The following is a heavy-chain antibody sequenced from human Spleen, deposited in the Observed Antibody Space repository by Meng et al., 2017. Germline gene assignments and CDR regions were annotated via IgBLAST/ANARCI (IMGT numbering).Heavy chain of an antibody. CDR3: ARGSTTMAHDFDY. CDR2: IYHSGST. CDR1: GGSISSSNW. V-gene: IGHV4-4*02. Sequence: QVQLQESGPGLVKPSGTLSLTWAVSGGSISSSNWWSWVRQPPGKGLEWIGEIYHSGSTNYNPSLESRATISVDTSQNNLSLKLSSVTAADSAVYYCARGSTTMAHDFDYWGQGTLVTVSS. J-gene: IGHJ4*02. D-gene: IGHD4-11*01.